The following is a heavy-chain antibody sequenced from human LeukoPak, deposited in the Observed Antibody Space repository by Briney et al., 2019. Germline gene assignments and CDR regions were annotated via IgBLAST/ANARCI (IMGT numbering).Heavy chain of an antibody. J-gene: IGHJ5*02. Sequence: SQTPSLTCTDSGASISVTFYWSWSRKPPGKGRDWFGRLYASGITTYRHTLSSRVIISVDASKIQFSLRLTSVTAADTAVYYCARESRTVQMATSMHGHWFDPWGQGTLVTVSS. CDR1: GASISVTFY. D-gene: IGHD5-24*01. CDR2: LYASGIT. CDR3: ARESRTVQMATSMHGHWFDP. V-gene: IGHV4-61*02.